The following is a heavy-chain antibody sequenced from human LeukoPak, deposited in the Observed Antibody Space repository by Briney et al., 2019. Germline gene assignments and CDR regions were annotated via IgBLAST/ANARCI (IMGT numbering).Heavy chain of an antibody. CDR3: AKDMALYCSSTSCYDYYFYGMDV. CDR1: GFTFSSYG. CDR2: ISYDGSNK. V-gene: IGHV3-30*18. J-gene: IGHJ6*02. D-gene: IGHD2-2*01. Sequence: GGSLRLSCAASGFTFSSYGVHWVRQAPGKGLEWVAVISYDGSNKYYADSVKGRFTISRDNSKNTLYLQMNSLRAEDTAVYYCAKDMALYCSSTSCYDYYFYGMDVWGQGTTVTVSS.